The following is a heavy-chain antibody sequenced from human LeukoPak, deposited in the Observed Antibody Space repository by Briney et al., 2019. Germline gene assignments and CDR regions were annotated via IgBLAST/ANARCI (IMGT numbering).Heavy chain of an antibody. Sequence: GGSLRLSCAASGFTFSSYAMSWVRQAPGKGLEWVSAISGSGGSTYYADSVKGRFTIPRDNSKNTLYLQMNSLRAEDTAVYYCAKVKVQDYYGSGSLYDYWGQGTLVTVSS. J-gene: IGHJ4*02. V-gene: IGHV3-23*01. D-gene: IGHD3-10*01. CDR2: ISGSGGST. CDR1: GFTFSSYA. CDR3: AKVKVQDYYGSGSLYDY.